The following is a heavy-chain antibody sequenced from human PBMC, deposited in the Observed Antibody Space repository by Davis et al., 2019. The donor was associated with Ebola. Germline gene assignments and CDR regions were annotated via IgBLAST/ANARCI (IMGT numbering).Heavy chain of an antibody. V-gene: IGHV4-59*12. D-gene: IGHD2-15*01. CDR1: GGSFSGYY. CDR2: IYYSGST. CDR3: ARALGYCRFDP. Sequence: GSLRLSCAVYGGSFSGYYWSWIRQPPGKELEWIGYIYYSGSTNYNPSLKSRVTISVDTSKNQFSLKLSSVTAADTAVYYCARALGYCRFDPWGQGTLVTVSS. J-gene: IGHJ5*02.